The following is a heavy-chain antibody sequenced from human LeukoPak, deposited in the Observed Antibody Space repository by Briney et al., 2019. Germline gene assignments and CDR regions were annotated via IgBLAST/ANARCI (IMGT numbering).Heavy chain of an antibody. CDR1: GGSFSGYY. CDR2: INHSGST. J-gene: IGHJ4*02. D-gene: IGHD7-27*01. Sequence: PSETLSLTCAVYGGSFSGYYWSWIRQPPGKGLEWIGEINHSGSTNYDPSLKSRVTISVDTSKNQFSLKLSSVTAVDTAVYYCARHLIGGSGQLGIRRKGYFDYWGQGTLVTASS. V-gene: IGHV4-34*01. CDR3: ARHLIGGSGQLGIRRKGYFDY.